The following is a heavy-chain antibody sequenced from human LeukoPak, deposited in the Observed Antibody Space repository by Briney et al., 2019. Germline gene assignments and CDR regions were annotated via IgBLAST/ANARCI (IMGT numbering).Heavy chain of an antibody. J-gene: IGHJ4*02. V-gene: IGHV3-21*01. D-gene: IGHD6-19*01. Sequence: GGSLRLSCAASGFTFSSYSMNWVRQAPGKGLEWVSSISSSSSYIYYADSVKGRFTISRDNAKNSPYLQMNSLRAEDTAVYYCARFMSLVAGNGGDYWGQGTLVTVSS. CDR3: ARFMSLVAGNGGDY. CDR2: ISSSSSYI. CDR1: GFTFSSYS.